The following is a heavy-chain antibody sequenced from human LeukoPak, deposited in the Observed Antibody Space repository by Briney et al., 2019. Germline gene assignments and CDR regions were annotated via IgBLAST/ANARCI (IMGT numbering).Heavy chain of an antibody. CDR3: AKGNRQPLVKGWFDS. V-gene: IGHV3-9*01. J-gene: IGHJ5*01. CDR1: GFIFNDHA. CDR2: INGNGGGT. Sequence: GASLRLSCAASGFIFNDHAMHWVRQAPGRGLEWVSGINGNGGGTAYADSVKGRFTISRDNAKNSLYLQMSSLRVEDTALYFCAKGNRQPLVKGWFDSWGQGTLVTVSS. D-gene: IGHD6-13*01.